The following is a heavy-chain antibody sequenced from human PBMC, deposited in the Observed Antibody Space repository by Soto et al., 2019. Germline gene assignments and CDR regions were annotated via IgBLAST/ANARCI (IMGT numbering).Heavy chain of an antibody. Sequence: EVQLLESGGGLVQPGGSLRLSCAASGFTFSSYAMSWVRQAPGKGLEWVSAISGSGGRTYYADSVKGRFTISRDNSKNTLYLQMNSLRAEDTAVYYCAKDGVDNYYYYYGMDVWGQGTTVTVSS. J-gene: IGHJ6*02. CDR1: GFTFSSYA. CDR3: AKDGVDNYYYYYGMDV. D-gene: IGHD5-12*01. CDR2: ISGSGGRT. V-gene: IGHV3-23*01.